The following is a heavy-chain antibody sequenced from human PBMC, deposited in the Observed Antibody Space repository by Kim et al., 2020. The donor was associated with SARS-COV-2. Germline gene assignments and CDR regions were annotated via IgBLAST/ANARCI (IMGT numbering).Heavy chain of an antibody. CDR3: ARGAVAGTVP. CDR1: GFTFSNYW. J-gene: IGHJ5*02. V-gene: IGHV3-7*03. D-gene: IGHD6-19*01. Sequence: GGSLRLSCAGFGFTFSNYWMSWVRQDPGKGLEWVANINEDGSEKYYVDPVKGRFTISRDNAKKSLYLQMNSLRVEDTAVYYCARGAVAGTVPWGQGTLVTVSS. CDR2: INEDGSEK.